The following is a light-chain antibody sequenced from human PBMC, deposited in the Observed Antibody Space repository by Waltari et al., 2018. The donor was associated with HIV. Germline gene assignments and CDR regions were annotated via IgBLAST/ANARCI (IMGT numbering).Light chain of an antibody. CDR2: KAS. CDR1: QSISSW. J-gene: IGKJ1*01. V-gene: IGKV1-5*03. Sequence: DIQMTQSPSTLSASVGDRVTITCRASQSISSWLAWDQQKPGKAPKLLIYKASSLESGVPSRFSGSGSGTEFTLTISSLQPDDFATYDCQQYNSYSRTFGQGTKVEIK. CDR3: QQYNSYSRT.